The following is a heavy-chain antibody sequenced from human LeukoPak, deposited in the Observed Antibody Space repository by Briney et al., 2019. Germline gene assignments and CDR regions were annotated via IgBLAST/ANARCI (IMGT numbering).Heavy chain of an antibody. J-gene: IGHJ4*02. Sequence: SETLSLTCAVYGGSFSGYYWSWIRQPPGKGLEWIGEINHSGSTNYNPSLKSRVTISVDTSKNQFSLKLSSVTAAHTAVYYCARGRALYGDSRYLTKYFDYCGQGTLVTVSS. CDR1: GGSFSGYY. D-gene: IGHD4-17*01. V-gene: IGHV4-34*01. CDR3: ARGRALYGDSRYLTKYFDY. CDR2: INHSGST.